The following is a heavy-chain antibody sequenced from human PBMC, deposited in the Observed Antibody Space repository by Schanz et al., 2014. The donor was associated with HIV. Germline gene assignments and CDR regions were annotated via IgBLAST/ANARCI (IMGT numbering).Heavy chain of an antibody. D-gene: IGHD3-22*01. CDR2: INPNSGDT. Sequence: QVQLVQSGAEVKKPGASVKVSCKASGYTFTSQYMHWVRQAPGQGLEWMGWINPNSGDTDYAQKFRGRVTMTRNTSTGTAYMELSSLRSDDTAVYYCARGRRDVSMIVLYWLDPWGQGTLVTVSS. CDR3: ARGRRDVSMIVLYWLDP. J-gene: IGHJ5*02. CDR1: GYTFTSQY. V-gene: IGHV1-8*02.